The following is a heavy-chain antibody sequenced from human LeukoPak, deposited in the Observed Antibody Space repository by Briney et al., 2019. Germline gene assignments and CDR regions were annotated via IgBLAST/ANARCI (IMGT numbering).Heavy chain of an antibody. V-gene: IGHV1-69*05. CDR2: IIPIFGTA. CDR3: AREVSYYFDY. CDR1: GGTFSSYA. Sequence: SVRFSCKASGGTFSSYAISWVRQAPGQGLEWMGGIIPIFGTANYAQKFQGRVTITTDESTSTAYMELSSLRSEDTAVYYCAREVSYYFDYWGQGTLVTVSS. J-gene: IGHJ4*02.